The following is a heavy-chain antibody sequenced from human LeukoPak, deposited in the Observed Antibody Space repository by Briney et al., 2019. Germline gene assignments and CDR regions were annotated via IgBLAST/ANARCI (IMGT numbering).Heavy chain of an antibody. CDR2: TYYRSKWFY. V-gene: IGHV6-1*01. D-gene: IGHD2-15*01. J-gene: IGHJ4*02. CDR3: ARDGTWRLDY. CDR1: GDSVSSNSAA. Sequence: SQTLSLTCAISGDSVSSNSAAWNWIRQSPSGGLEWLGRTYYRSKWFYDYALSVKSRSTINPDTSENQFSLQLNSVTPDDTAVYYCARDGTWRLDYWGQGILVTVSS.